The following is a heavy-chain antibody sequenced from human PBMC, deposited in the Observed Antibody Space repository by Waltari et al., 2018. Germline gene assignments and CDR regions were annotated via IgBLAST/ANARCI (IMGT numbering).Heavy chain of an antibody. D-gene: IGHD1-26*01. Sequence: QVQLQESGPGLVKPSETLSLTCTVSGGSISSYYWSWIRQPPGKGLEWIGYIYYSGSTNYIPSLKSRVTISVDTSKHPFSLLLRSVTAAETAVYYCARADSVGATVWLGYWGQGTLVTVSS. CDR2: IYYSGST. CDR3: ARADSVGATVWLGY. V-gene: IGHV4-59*01. CDR1: GGSISSYY. J-gene: IGHJ4*02.